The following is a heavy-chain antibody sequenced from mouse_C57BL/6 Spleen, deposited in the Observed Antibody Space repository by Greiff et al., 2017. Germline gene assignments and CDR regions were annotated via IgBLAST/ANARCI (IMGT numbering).Heavy chain of an antibody. Sequence: QVQLQQSGAELVKPGASVKISCKASGYAFSSYWMNWVKQRPGKGLEWIGQIYPGDGDTNYNGKFKGKATLTADKSSSTAYMQLSSLTSEDSAVXFCARRGTAQASMDDWGQGTSVTVSS. D-gene: IGHD3-2*02. CDR1: GYAFSSYW. V-gene: IGHV1-80*01. CDR2: IYPGDGDT. CDR3: ARRGTAQASMDD. J-gene: IGHJ4*01.